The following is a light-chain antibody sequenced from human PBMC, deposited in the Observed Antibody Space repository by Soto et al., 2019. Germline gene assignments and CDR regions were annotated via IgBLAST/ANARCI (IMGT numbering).Light chain of an antibody. V-gene: IGKV3-11*01. CDR1: QSVSSY. Sequence: EIVLTQSPATLSLSPGERATLSCRASQSVSSYLAWYQQKPGQAPRLLIYDASNRATGTPTRFSGSGSGTDFPLTISSLEPEDFAVYYCQQRSSWPITFGQGTRLEIK. CDR3: QQRSSWPIT. J-gene: IGKJ5*01. CDR2: DAS.